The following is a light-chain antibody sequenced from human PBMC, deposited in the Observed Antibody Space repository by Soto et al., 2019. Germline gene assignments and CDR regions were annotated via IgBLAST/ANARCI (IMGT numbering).Light chain of an antibody. Sequence: QSALTQSPSASGSPGQSVTISCTGTSRDIGGYNSVSWYQQHPGKAPKVMIYDVSKRPSGVPDRFSGSKSGNTASLTVSALQAEDEADYYCSSYTDRNNLVFGTGTKLTVL. CDR3: SSYTDRNNLV. J-gene: IGLJ1*01. CDR2: DVS. CDR1: SRDIGGYNS. V-gene: IGLV2-8*01.